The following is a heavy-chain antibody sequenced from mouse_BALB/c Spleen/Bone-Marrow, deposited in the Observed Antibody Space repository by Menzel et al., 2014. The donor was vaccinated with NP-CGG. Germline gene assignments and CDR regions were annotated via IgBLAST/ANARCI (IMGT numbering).Heavy chain of an antibody. CDR3: TRVTTDWYFDV. Sequence: VQLKHSGPELVTPGASVKISCKASGYSFTGYFMNWVMQSHGKSLEWIGRINPYNGDTFYNQKFKGKATLTVDKSSSTAHMELRSLASEDSAVYYCTRVTTDWYFDVWGAGTTVTVSS. J-gene: IGHJ1*01. D-gene: IGHD1-1*01. CDR2: INPYNGDT. CDR1: GYSFTGYF. V-gene: IGHV1-20*02.